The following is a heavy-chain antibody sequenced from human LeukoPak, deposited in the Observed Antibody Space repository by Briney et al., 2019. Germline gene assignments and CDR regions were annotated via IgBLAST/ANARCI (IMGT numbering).Heavy chain of an antibody. J-gene: IGHJ4*02. CDR3: ARGLGTVTFDY. D-gene: IGHD4-17*01. Sequence: GGSLRLSCAASGFTFSSYSMNWVRQAPGKGLEWVSSISSSSSYIYYADSVKGRFTISRDNAKNSLYLQMNSLRAEDTAVYYCARGLGTVTFDYWGQGTLVTVSS. CDR2: ISSSSSYI. CDR1: GFTFSSYS. V-gene: IGHV3-21*01.